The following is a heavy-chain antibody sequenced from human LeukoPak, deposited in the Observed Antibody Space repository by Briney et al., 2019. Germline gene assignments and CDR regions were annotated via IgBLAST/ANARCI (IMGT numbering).Heavy chain of an antibody. V-gene: IGHV3-23*01. CDR1: GFTFSSYA. Sequence: PGGSLRLSCAASGFTFSSYAMSWVRQAPGKGLEWVSAISGSGGSTYYADSVKGRFTISRDNSKNTLYLQMNSLRAEDTAVYYCAKRGSSGWYGGYYFDYWGQGTLVTVSS. CDR3: AKRGSSGWYGGYYFDY. CDR2: ISGSGGST. J-gene: IGHJ4*02. D-gene: IGHD6-19*01.